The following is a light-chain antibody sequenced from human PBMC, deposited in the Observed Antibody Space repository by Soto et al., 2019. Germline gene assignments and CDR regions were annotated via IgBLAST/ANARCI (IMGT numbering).Light chain of an antibody. J-gene: IGLJ1*01. CDR1: SSDVGGYNY. V-gene: IGLV2-14*01. CDR3: SSYTSSSTLCV. CDR2: DVS. Sequence: QSALTQPASVSGSPGQSITISCTGTSSDVGGYNYVSWYQQHPGKAPKLMIYDVSNRPSGVSHRFSGSKSGTTASVTHSGLQAEDEADYYRSSYTSSSTLCVFGTGTKLTVL.